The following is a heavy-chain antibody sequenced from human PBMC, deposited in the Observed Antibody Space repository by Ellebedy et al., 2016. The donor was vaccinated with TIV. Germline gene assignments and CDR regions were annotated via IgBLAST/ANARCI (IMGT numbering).Heavy chain of an antibody. CDR1: GVSISSYY. CDR2: ILYSGST. V-gene: IGHV4-59*12. Sequence: SETLSLTCTVSGVSISSYYWSWIRQPPGKGLEWIGFILYSGSTNYNPSLKSRVTISVDTSKNQFSLKLDSVTAADTAVYYCARDSKKGWAFDIWGQGTMVTVSS. J-gene: IGHJ3*02. CDR3: ARDSKKGWAFDI.